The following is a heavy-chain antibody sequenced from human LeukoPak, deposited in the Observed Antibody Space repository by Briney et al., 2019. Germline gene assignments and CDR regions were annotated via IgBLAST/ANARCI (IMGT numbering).Heavy chain of an antibody. D-gene: IGHD5/OR15-5a*01. Sequence: GGSLRLSCAASGFTFSNYNMIWVRQAPGKGLEWLSFISGSSTSIQYADSVRGRITISRDNAKNSLFLQINGLRADDSAVYYCVRGHSVYDFLVYWGQGVLVTVSS. J-gene: IGHJ4*02. CDR2: ISGSSTSI. CDR1: GFTFSNYN. V-gene: IGHV3-48*01. CDR3: VRGHSVYDFLVY.